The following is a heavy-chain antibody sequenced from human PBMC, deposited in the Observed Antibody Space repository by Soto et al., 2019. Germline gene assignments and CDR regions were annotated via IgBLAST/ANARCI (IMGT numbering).Heavy chain of an antibody. J-gene: IGHJ6*02. CDR3: AREYLVPEYSSSPVYYYGMDV. V-gene: IGHV6-1*01. D-gene: IGHD6-6*01. CDR2: TYYRSKWYN. Sequence: TMSPPCAIYGDSVASNSAASNWIRPSPSRGLEWLGRTYYRSKWYNDYAVSVKSRITINPDTSKNQFSLQLNSVTPEDTAVYYCAREYLVPEYSSSPVYYYGMDVWGQGPKVTVSS. CDR1: GDSVASNSAA.